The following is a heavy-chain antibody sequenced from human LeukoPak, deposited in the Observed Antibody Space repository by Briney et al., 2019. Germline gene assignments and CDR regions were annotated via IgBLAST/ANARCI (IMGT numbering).Heavy chain of an antibody. D-gene: IGHD2-15*01. V-gene: IGHV4-59*01. CDR2: IYYSGST. Sequence: SETLSLTCTVSGGPISSYYWSWIRQPPGKGLEWIGYIYYSGSTNYNPSLKSRVTISVDTSKNQFSLKLSSVTAADTAVYYCARAKVGMVAATDYWGQGTLVTVSS. CDR1: GGPISSYY. J-gene: IGHJ4*02. CDR3: ARAKVGMVAATDY.